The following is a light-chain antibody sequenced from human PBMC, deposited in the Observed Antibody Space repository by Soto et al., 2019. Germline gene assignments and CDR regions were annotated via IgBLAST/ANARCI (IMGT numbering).Light chain of an antibody. J-gene: IGLJ1*01. V-gene: IGLV2-11*01. CDR3: CSYAGSYNIYL. Sequence: QSVLTQPRSVSGSPGQSVTISCTGTSSDVGYYNYVSWYQRHPGKAPKLMFYDVFKRPSGVPDRFSGSKSGNTAFLTISGLKAEDERDYSCCSYAGSYNIYLFGTGTKVTVL. CDR1: SSDVGYYNY. CDR2: DVF.